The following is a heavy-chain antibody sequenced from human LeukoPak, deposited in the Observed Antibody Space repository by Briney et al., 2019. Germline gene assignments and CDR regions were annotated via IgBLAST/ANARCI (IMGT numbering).Heavy chain of an antibody. V-gene: IGHV1-18*01. Sequence: ASVKVSCKASGGTFNNYAFSWVRQAPGQGLEWMGWVSTYNGNTNYAQKLQGRVTMTTDTSTSTAYMELRSLRSDDTAVYYCATGDILTGYYSFDYWGQGTLVTVSS. CDR3: ATGDILTGYYSFDY. J-gene: IGHJ4*02. CDR1: GGTFNNYA. D-gene: IGHD3-9*01. CDR2: VSTYNGNT.